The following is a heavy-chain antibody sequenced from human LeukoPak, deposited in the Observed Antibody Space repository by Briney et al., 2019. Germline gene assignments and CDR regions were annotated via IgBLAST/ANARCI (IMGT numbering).Heavy chain of an antibody. CDR2: MNPNSGNT. V-gene: IGHV1-8*01. CDR1: GYTFTSYD. Sequence: ASVKVSCKASGYTFTSYDINWVRQATGQGLEWMGWMNPNSGNTGYAQKFQGRVTMTRDTSISTAYMELSRLRSDDTAVYYCAREDNWNYVGAFDIWGQGTMVTVSS. D-gene: IGHD1-7*01. CDR3: AREDNWNYVGAFDI. J-gene: IGHJ3*02.